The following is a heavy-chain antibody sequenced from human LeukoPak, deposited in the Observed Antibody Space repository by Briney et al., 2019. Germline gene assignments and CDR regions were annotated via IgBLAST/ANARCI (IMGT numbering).Heavy chain of an antibody. J-gene: IGHJ4*02. D-gene: IGHD4/OR15-4a*01. CDR3: ARNRDYGQTGYFDY. CDR2: IYSGGST. V-gene: IGHV3-66*01. Sequence: GGSLRLSCAASGFTVSSNYMSWVRQSPGKGLEWLSVIYSGGSTYYADSVKGRFNIYRDHSKNTLYLQLNSLRAKDTAVYCCARNRDYGQTGYFDYWGQGTLVTVSS. CDR1: GFTVSSNY.